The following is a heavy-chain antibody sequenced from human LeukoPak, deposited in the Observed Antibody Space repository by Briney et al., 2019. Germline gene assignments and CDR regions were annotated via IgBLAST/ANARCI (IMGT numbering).Heavy chain of an antibody. CDR3: ARAGIWSGYSNFDY. CDR2: IYTSGST. J-gene: IGHJ4*02. CDR1: GGSISSYY. V-gene: IGHV4-4*09. D-gene: IGHD3-3*01. Sequence: SETLSLTCTVSGGSISSYYWSWIRQPPGKGLEWIGYIYTSGSTNYNPSLKSRVTISVDTSKNQFSLKLSSVTAADTAVYYCARAGIWSGYSNFDYRGQGTLVTVSS.